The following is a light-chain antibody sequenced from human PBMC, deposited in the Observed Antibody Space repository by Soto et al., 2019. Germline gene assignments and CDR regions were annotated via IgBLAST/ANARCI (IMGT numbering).Light chain of an antibody. J-gene: IGKJ4*01. CDR2: VAS. CDR1: QGIGTY. CDR3: QQLDSYPLT. Sequence: DIQLTQSPSFLSASVGDRVTITCRASQGIGTYVAWYQQEPGKAPNLLIYVASTLQSGVPSRFSGSGSGTEFTLTSSSLQPEDFATYYCQQLDSYPLTFGGGTKVEIK. V-gene: IGKV1-9*01.